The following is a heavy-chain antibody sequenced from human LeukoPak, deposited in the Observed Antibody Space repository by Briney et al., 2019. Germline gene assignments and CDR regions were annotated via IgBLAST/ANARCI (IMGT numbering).Heavy chain of an antibody. CDR3: ATGRWFGEFAGSAFED. CDR2: IKEDGSVI. CDR1: GFGFSNYW. V-gene: IGHV3-7*01. Sequence: PGGSRRLSCLGSGFGFSNYWMTWLRQAPGEGLEWVANIKEDGSVIYYAGSVKGRFTISRDNAKNSVYLQMNSLRVEDTALYYCATGRWFGEFAGSAFEDWGQGTLVTVSS. D-gene: IGHD3-10*01. J-gene: IGHJ4*02.